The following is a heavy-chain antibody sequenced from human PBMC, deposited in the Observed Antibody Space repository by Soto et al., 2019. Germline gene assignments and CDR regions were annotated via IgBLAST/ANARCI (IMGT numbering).Heavy chain of an antibody. CDR2: IYYSGST. D-gene: IGHD3-10*01. Sequence: SQTLSLTCPVSFGSIISVGYDWSCIRQHPGKGLEWIGYIYYSGSTYYNPSLKSRVTISVDTSKNQFSLKLSSVTAADTAVYYCARSVTPWGQGTLVSVSS. CDR1: FGSIISVGYD. J-gene: IGHJ5*02. CDR3: ARSVTP. V-gene: IGHV4-31*03.